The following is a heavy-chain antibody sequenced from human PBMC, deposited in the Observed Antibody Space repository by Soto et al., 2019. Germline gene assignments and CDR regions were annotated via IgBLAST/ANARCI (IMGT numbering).Heavy chain of an antibody. CDR1: AGSISTYY. V-gene: IGHV4-59*12. CDR2: IYNSGST. J-gene: IGHJ3*01. Sequence: SETLSLTCAVSAGSISTYYWSWIRQPPGKALEWIAYIYNSGSTNYNPSLKSRVTISLDTSKNHFSLRMSSVTAADTAVYYCARHMWIKEIVAYDAFDFRDQRTMVTVSS. D-gene: IGHD2-15*01. CDR3: ARHMWIKEIVAYDAFDF.